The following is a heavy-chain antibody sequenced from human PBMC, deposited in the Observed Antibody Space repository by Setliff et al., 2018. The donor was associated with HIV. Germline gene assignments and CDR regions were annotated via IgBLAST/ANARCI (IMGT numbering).Heavy chain of an antibody. CDR1: GGTFSSYA. CDR3: ATTAAAESGRLGY. CDR2: INPNSGGT. Sequence: ASVKVSCKASGGTFSSYAISWVRQAPGQGLEWVGWINPNSGGTNYAQKCQGRVTMTRDTSISTAYMELSRLRSDDTAVYYCATTAAAESGRLGYWGQGTLVTSPQ. D-gene: IGHD6-13*01. V-gene: IGHV1-2*02. J-gene: IGHJ4*02.